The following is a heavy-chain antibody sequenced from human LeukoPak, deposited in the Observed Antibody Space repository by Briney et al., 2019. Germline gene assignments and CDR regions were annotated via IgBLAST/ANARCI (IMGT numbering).Heavy chain of an antibody. Sequence: PSETLSLTCTVSGGSISSYYWSWIRQPPGKGLEWIGYIYYSGSTNYNPSLKSRVTISVDTSKNQFSLKLSSVTAADTAVYYCAGSSGYYDFWSSLEGWFDPWGQGTLVTVSS. V-gene: IGHV4-59*12. CDR3: AGSSGYYDFWSSLEGWFDP. CDR1: GGSISSYY. J-gene: IGHJ5*02. CDR2: IYYSGST. D-gene: IGHD3-3*01.